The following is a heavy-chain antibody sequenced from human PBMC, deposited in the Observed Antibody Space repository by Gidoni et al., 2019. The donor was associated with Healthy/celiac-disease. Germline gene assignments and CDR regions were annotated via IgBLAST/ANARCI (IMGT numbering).Heavy chain of an antibody. V-gene: IGHV4-34*01. CDR3: ARVTTRKGYCSGGSCYYYGMDV. Sequence: QVQLQQWGAGLLKPSETLSLTCAVYGGSFSGYYWSWIRQPPGKGLEWIGEINHSGSTNYNPSLKSRVTISVDTPKNQFSLKLSSVTAADTAVYYCARVTTRKGYCSGGSCYYYGMDVWGQGTTVTVSS. D-gene: IGHD2-15*01. CDR1: GGSFSGYY. J-gene: IGHJ6*02. CDR2: INHSGST.